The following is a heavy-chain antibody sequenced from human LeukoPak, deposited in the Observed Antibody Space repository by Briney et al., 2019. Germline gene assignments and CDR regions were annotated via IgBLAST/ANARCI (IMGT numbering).Heavy chain of an antibody. D-gene: IGHD3-9*01. CDR2: INHSGST. V-gene: IGHV4-34*01. CDR3: ARGRAYYDILTGYYTRYNWFDP. Sequence: SETLSLTCAVYGGSFSGYYWRWIRQPPGKGLEWIGEINHSGSTNYNPSLKSRVTISVDTSKNQFSLKLSSVTAADTAVYYCARGRAYYDILTGYYTRYNWFDPWGQGTLVTVSS. CDR1: GGSFSGYY. J-gene: IGHJ5*02.